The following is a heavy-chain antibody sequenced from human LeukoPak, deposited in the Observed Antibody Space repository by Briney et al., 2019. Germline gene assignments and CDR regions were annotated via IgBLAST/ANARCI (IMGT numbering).Heavy chain of an antibody. J-gene: IGHJ4*02. Sequence: PGGSLGLSCAASGFTFSSYGMSWVRQAPGKGLEWVAVISYDGSNKYYADSVKGRFTISRDNSKNTLYLQMNSLRAEDTAVYYCARAPGDKNYYGSGSYYIGGAYYFDYWGQGTLVTVSS. V-gene: IGHV3-30*03. D-gene: IGHD3-10*01. CDR3: ARAPGDKNYYGSGSYYIGGAYYFDY. CDR1: GFTFSSYG. CDR2: ISYDGSNK.